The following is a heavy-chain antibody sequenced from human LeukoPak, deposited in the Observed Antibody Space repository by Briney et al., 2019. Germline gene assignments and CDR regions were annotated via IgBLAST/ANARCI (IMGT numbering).Heavy chain of an antibody. CDR3: EKAIGYCSSTSCYAADY. CDR2: ISWNSGSI. V-gene: IGHV3-9*01. D-gene: IGHD2-2*01. J-gene: IGHJ4*02. CDR1: GFTFDDYS. Sequence: GGSLRLSCAASGFTFDDYSMHWVRQAPGKGLEWVSGISWNSGSIGYADSVKGRFTISRDNAKNSLYLQMNRLRAEDTALYYCEKAIGYCSSTSCYAADYWGQGTLVTVSS.